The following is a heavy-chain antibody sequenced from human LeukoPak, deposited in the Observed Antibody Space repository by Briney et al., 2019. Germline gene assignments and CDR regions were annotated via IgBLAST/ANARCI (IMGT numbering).Heavy chain of an antibody. CDR2: ISSSSSYI. CDR3: ASDIAMIVAGAFDI. V-gene: IGHV3-21*01. D-gene: IGHD3-22*01. J-gene: IGHJ3*02. Sequence: PGGSLRLSCAASGFTFSSYSMNWVRQAPGKGLEWVSSISSSSSYIYYADSVKGRFTISRDNAKNSLYLQMNSLRAEDTAVYYCASDIAMIVAGAFDIWGQGTMVTVSS. CDR1: GFTFSSYS.